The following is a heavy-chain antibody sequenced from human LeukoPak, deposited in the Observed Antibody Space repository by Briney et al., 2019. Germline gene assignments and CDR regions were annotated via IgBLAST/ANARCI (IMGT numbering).Heavy chain of an antibody. CDR1: GFTFSSYG. V-gene: IGHV3-30*18. Sequence: GGSLRLSCVASGFTFSSYGMHWVRQAPGKGLEWVALISYDGSNKYYADSVKGRFTISRDNSKNTLYLQMNSLRTEDTSVYYCAKGRNDPSGYCFDYWGLGTLLSVSS. J-gene: IGHJ4*02. CDR3: AKGRNDPSGYCFDY. CDR2: ISYDGSNK. D-gene: IGHD1-1*01.